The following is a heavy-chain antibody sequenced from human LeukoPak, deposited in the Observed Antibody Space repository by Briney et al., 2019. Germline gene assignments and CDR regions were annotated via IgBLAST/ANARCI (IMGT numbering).Heavy chain of an antibody. J-gene: IGHJ4*02. CDR1: GGSISSSSYY. Sequence: SETLSLTCTVSGGSISSSSYYWGWIRQPPGKGLEWIGSIYYSGSTYYNPSLKSRVTISVDTSKSQFSLKLSSVTAADTAVYYCARHVYDFWSGYYSGFDYWGQGTLVTVSS. V-gene: IGHV4-39*01. CDR2: IYYSGST. CDR3: ARHVYDFWSGYYSGFDY. D-gene: IGHD3-3*01.